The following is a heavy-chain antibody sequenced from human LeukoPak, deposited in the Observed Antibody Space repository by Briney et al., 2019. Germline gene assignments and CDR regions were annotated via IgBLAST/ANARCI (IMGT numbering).Heavy chain of an antibody. J-gene: IGHJ6*02. CDR2: ITGSGGNT. Sequence: PGGSLRLSCAASGFIFSSYSMSWVRQAPGKGLEWVSVITGSGGNTYYADSVKGRFTICKDNSKNTVYLQMSSLRVDDTAVYYCAKAASSSWPSYYYGMDVWGQGTTVTVSS. CDR3: AKAASSSWPSYYYGMDV. CDR1: GFIFSSYS. D-gene: IGHD6-13*01. V-gene: IGHV3-23*01.